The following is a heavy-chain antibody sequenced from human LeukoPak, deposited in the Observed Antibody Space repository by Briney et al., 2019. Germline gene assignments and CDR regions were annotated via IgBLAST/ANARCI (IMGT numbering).Heavy chain of an antibody. D-gene: IGHD4-11*01. J-gene: IGHJ4*02. V-gene: IGHV3-7*01. CDR3: ARLDYSRVYVY. Sequence: ETLSLTCAVYGGSFSGYYWSWIRQAPGKGLEWVANIHKDGSETYFVDSVKGRFTMSRDNAENSLSLQMSSLKAEDTAIYYCARLDYSRVYVYWGQGTLVTVSS. CDR2: IHKDGSET. CDR1: GGSFSGYY.